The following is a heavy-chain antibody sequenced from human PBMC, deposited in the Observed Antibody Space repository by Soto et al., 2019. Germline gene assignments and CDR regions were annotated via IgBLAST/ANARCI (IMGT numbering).Heavy chain of an antibody. CDR1: GFTFSSYA. V-gene: IGHV3-23*01. Sequence: GSLRLSCAASGFTFSSYAMSWVRQAPGKGLEWVSAISGSGGSTYYADSVKGRFTISRDNSKNTLYLQMNSLRAEDTAVYYCAKSEDYYDSSGSPPYYFDYWGQGTLVTVSS. CDR3: AKSEDYYDSSGSPPYYFDY. CDR2: ISGSGGST. D-gene: IGHD3-22*01. J-gene: IGHJ4*02.